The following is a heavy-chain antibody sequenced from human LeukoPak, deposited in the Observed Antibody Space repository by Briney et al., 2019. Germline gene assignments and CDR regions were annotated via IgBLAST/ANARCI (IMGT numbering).Heavy chain of an antibody. J-gene: IGHJ5*02. CDR2: MNPNSGNT. Sequence: ASVKVSCKASGYTFTSYDINWVQQATGQGLEWMGWMNPNSGNTGYAQKFQGRVTMTRNTSISTAYMELSSLRSEDTAVYYCARTGSCSGKNWFDPWGQGTLVTVSS. CDR1: GYTFTSYD. V-gene: IGHV1-8*01. D-gene: IGHD3-10*02. CDR3: ARTGSCSGKNWFDP.